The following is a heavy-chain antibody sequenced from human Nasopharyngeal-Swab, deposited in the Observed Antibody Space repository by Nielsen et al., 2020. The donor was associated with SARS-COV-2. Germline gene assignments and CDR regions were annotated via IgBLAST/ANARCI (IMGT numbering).Heavy chain of an antibody. CDR3: AKDISAVVVPAAIGISGWGIDY. V-gene: IGHV3-7*01. CDR1: GFTFSSYW. Sequence: GGSLRLSCAASGFTFSSYWMSWVRQAPGKGLEWVANIKQDGSEKYYVDSVKGRFTISRDNAKNSLYLQMNSLRAEDTAVYYCAKDISAVVVPAAIGISGWGIDYWGQGTLVTVSS. D-gene: IGHD2-2*01. J-gene: IGHJ4*02. CDR2: IKQDGSEK.